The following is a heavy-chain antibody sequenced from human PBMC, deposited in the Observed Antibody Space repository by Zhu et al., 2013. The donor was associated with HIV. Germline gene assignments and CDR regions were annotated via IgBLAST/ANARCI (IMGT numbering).Heavy chain of an antibody. V-gene: IGHV4-30-2*01. J-gene: IGHJ4*02. Sequence: QVQLQESGSGLVKPSQTLSLTCAVSGGSISSGGYSWSWIRQPPGKGLEWIGYIYHSGSTYYNPSLKSRVTISVDRSKNQFSLKLSSVTAADTAVYYCARVYILTGYYVFDYWGQGTLVTVSS. D-gene: IGHD3-9*01. CDR3: ARVYILTGYYVFDY. CDR1: GGSISSGGYS. CDR2: IYHSGST.